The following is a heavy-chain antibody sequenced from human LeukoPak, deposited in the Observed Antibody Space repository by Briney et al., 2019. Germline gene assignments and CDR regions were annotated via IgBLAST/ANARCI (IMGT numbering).Heavy chain of an antibody. D-gene: IGHD3-22*01. CDR2: IYYSGST. Sequence: PSETLSLTCTVSGGSISSYYWSWIRQPPGKGLEWIGYIYYSGSTNYNPSLKSRVTISVDTSKNQFSLKLSSVTAADTAVYYCARINYYDSSGYYFFDYWGQGTLATVSS. J-gene: IGHJ4*02. CDR1: GGSISSYY. V-gene: IGHV4-59*01. CDR3: ARINYYDSSGYYFFDY.